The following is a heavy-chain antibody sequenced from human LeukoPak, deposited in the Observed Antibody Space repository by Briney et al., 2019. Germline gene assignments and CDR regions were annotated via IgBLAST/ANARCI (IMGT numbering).Heavy chain of an antibody. CDR1: RFTFSNYW. J-gene: IGHJ4*02. CDR2: IKPDGSGK. V-gene: IGHV3-7*03. CDR3: ARGDFDY. Sequence: PGGSLRLSCVVSRFTFSNYWMHWVRQAPGKGLEWVATIKPDGSGKYYVGSVKGRFTISRDNADNSLYLQMDSLRAEDTAVYYCARGDFDYWGQGTLVTVSS.